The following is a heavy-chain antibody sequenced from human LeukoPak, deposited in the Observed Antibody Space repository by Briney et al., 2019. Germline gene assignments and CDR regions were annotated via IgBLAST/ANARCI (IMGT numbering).Heavy chain of an antibody. D-gene: IGHD3-3*01. CDR3: AKDQDYQNYDFWSGSRFGWFDP. CDR1: GFTFSSYG. CDR2: ISGSGGST. V-gene: IGHV3-23*01. J-gene: IGHJ5*02. Sequence: PGGSLRLSCAASGFTFSSYGMNWVRQAPGKGLEWVSAISGSGGSTYYADSVKGRFTISRDNSKNTLYLQMNSLRAEDTAVYYCAKDQDYQNYDFWSGSRFGWFDPWGQGTLVTVSS.